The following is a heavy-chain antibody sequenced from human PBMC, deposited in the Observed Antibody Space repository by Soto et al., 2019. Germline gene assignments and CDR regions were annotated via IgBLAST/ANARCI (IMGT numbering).Heavy chain of an antibody. V-gene: IGHV4-59*01. CDR1: GGSISSYY. Sequence: SETLSLTCTVSGGSISSYYWSWIRQPPGKGLEWIGYIYYSGSTNYNPSLKGRVAISVDTSKKQFSLKVSSVTAADTAVYYCARDGDTSGYYYFDYWGQGTLVTVSS. CDR2: IYYSGST. CDR3: ARDGDTSGYYYFDY. D-gene: IGHD3-22*01. J-gene: IGHJ4*02.